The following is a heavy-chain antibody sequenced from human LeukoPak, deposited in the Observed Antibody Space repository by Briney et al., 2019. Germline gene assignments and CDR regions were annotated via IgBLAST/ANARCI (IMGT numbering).Heavy chain of an antibody. V-gene: IGHV1-24*01. CDR1: GYTLTELS. D-gene: IGHD4-17*01. CDR2: FDPEDGET. CDR3: ATRYGDYAWDFDY. J-gene: IGHJ4*02. Sequence: ASVKVSCKVSGYTLTELSTHWVRQAPGKGLEWMGGFDPEDGETIYAQKFQGRVTMTEDTSTDTAYMELSSLRSEDTAVYYCATRYGDYAWDFDYWGQGTLVTVSS.